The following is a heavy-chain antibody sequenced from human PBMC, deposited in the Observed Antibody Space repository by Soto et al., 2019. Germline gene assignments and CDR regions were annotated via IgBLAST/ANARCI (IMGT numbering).Heavy chain of an antibody. J-gene: IGHJ4*02. D-gene: IGHD2-15*01. CDR3: ARGQDIVVVVDFDY. Sequence: EVQLVESGGGLVQPGGSLRLSCAASGFTFSDYSMNWVRQAPGKGLEWVSYISSSSTTYYAESVKGRFTISRDNAKNSLYLQMNSLRAEDTAVYYCARGQDIVVVVDFDYWGQGTLVTVSS. CDR1: GFTFSDYS. CDR2: ISSSSTT. V-gene: IGHV3-48*01.